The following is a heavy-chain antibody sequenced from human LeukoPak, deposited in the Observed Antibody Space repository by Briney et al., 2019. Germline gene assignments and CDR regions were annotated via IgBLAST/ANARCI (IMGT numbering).Heavy chain of an antibody. CDR1: GFTFSSYS. CDR2: ISSSSSTI. D-gene: IGHD3-9*01. V-gene: IGHV3-48*01. J-gene: IGHJ4*02. CDR3: AREGRDDILIDAYYFDY. Sequence: GGSLRLSCAAPGFTFSSYSMNWVRQAPGKGLEWVSYISSSSSTIYYADSVKGRFTISRDNSKNTLYLQMNSLRAEDTAVYYCAREGRDDILIDAYYFDYWGQGTLVTVSS.